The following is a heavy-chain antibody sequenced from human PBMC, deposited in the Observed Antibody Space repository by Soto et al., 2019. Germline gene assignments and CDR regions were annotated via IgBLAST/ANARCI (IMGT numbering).Heavy chain of an antibody. CDR2: ISGSGGST. V-gene: IGHV3-23*01. CDR3: AKVYSGGGSSTSLGHY. J-gene: IGHJ4*02. D-gene: IGHD2-2*01. CDR1: GFTFSSYA. Sequence: EVQLLESGGGLVQPGGSLRLSCAASGFTFSSYAMSWVRQAPGKGLEWVSAISGSGGSTYYADSVKGRFTISRDNSKNPLYLQMNSRRAEDTAVYYCAKVYSGGGSSTSLGHYWGQGTLVTVSS.